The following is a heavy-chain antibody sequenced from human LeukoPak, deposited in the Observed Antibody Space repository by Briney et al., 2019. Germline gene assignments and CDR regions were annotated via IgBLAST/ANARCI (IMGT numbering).Heavy chain of an antibody. D-gene: IGHD4-17*01. CDR2: INPNSGGT. J-gene: IGHJ4*02. CDR3: ARDSGSYYGDYQFDY. CDR1: GYTFTGYY. V-gene: IGHV1-2*02. Sequence: ASVKVSCKTSGYTFTGYYMHWVRQAPGQGLEWMGWINPNSGGTNYAQKFQGRVTMTRDTSISTAYMELSRLRSDDTAVYYCARDSGSYYGDYQFDYWGQGTLVTVSS.